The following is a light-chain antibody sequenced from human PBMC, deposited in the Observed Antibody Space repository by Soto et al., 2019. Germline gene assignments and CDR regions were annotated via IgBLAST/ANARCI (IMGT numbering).Light chain of an antibody. CDR1: QDLRNL. J-gene: IGKJ5*01. Sequence: DIQLTQFPSTLSPAVGASVTISCRASQDLRNLLAWYQQKPGKAPKPLIYDASTLKTGVPSRFSGSGSGSEFNFTITGLQPDDFATYFCQQYNTYATFGQGTRLEIK. V-gene: IGKV1-5*01. CDR3: QQYNTYAT. CDR2: DAS.